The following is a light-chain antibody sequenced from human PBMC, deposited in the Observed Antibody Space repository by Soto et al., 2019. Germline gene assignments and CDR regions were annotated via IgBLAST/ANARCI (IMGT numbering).Light chain of an antibody. CDR2: GAS. V-gene: IGKV1-9*01. CDR1: QGISSY. Sequence: DIQLTQSPSFLSASVGDRVTITCRASQGISSYLAWYQQKPGKAPKLLIYGASTLQSGVPSRFSGSGSATEFTLTISSLQAEDLATYYCQQLNSYQYTFGQGTKLEIK. J-gene: IGKJ2*01. CDR3: QQLNSYQYT.